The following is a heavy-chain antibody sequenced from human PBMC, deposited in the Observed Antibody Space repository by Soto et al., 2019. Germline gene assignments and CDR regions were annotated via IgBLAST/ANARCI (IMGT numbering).Heavy chain of an antibody. CDR3: AKEIRIQLWERGAYYYYGMDV. CDR2: INSDGSST. D-gene: IGHD5-18*01. Sequence: GGSLRRSCAACGFNFCNYAMTWVRQAQGKGLVWFSRINSDGSSTSYADSVKGRFTNSRDNAKNTLYLQMNSLRAEDTAVYYCAKEIRIQLWERGAYYYYGMDVWGQGTTVTVSS. CDR1: GFNFCNYA. V-gene: IGHV3-74*01. J-gene: IGHJ6*02.